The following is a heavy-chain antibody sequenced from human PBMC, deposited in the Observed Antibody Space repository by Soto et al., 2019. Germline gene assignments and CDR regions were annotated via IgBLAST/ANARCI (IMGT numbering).Heavy chain of an antibody. D-gene: IGHD2-2*01. CDR3: ARSQWDIVLVPAATLGFDFDY. Sequence: QVQLVQSGAEVKKPGSSVKVSCKASGGTFSSYAISWVRQAPGQGLEWMGGIIPIFGTANYAQKFQGRVTITADESTSTAYMELSSLRSEDTAVYYCARSQWDIVLVPAATLGFDFDYWGQGTLVTVSS. CDR2: IIPIFGTA. J-gene: IGHJ4*02. CDR1: GGTFSSYA. V-gene: IGHV1-69*12.